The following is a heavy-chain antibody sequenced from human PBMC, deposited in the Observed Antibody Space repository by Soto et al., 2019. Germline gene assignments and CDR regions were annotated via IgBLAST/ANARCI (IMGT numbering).Heavy chain of an antibody. CDR3: ARGGVGGYYFYGMDV. CDR1: GGTFSSYA. V-gene: IGHV1-69*12. CDR2: IIPIFGTA. J-gene: IGHJ6*02. Sequence: QVQLVQSGAEVKKPGSSVKVSCKASGGTFSSYAISWVRQAPGQGLEWMGGIIPIFGTANYAQKFQGRVTSTADESTSPGYVGLRSLRSEDRAVYYCARGGVGGYYFYGMDVWGQGTTVTVSS. D-gene: IGHD3-10*01.